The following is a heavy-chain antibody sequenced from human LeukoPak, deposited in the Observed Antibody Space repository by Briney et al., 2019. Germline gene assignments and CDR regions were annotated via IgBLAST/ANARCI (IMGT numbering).Heavy chain of an antibody. CDR3: AREAVLSGTSVFDY. Sequence: PGGSLRLSCAASGFTFNIYWIHWVRQAPGTGLVWISRFNSDGGNTIYADSVKGRFTISRDNVKNTVYLQMNSLRAEDTAVYYCAREAVLSGTSVFDYWGRGTLITVSS. J-gene: IGHJ4*02. CDR2: FNSDGGNT. D-gene: IGHD3-3*01. V-gene: IGHV3-74*01. CDR1: GFTFNIYW.